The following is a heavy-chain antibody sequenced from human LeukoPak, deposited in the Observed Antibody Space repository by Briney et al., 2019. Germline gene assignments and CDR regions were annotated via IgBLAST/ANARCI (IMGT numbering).Heavy chain of an antibody. CDR1: GFTFSDYY. V-gene: IGHV3-11*04. CDR2: ISSSGSTI. CDR3: ARVACSSTSCHGYYYYMDV. D-gene: IGHD2-2*01. Sequence: MAGGSLRLYCAASGFTFSDYYMSWIRQAPGKGLEWVSYISSSGSTIYYADSVKGRFTISRDNAKNSLYLQMNSLRAEDTAVYYCARVACSSTSCHGYYYYMDVWGKGTTVTVSS. J-gene: IGHJ6*03.